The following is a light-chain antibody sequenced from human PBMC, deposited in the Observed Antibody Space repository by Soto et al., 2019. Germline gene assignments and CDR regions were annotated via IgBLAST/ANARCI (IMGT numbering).Light chain of an antibody. Sequence: DIQMTQSPSSLSASVGDRVTITCQATRDIRNYLNWYQQKPGQAPELLIYDASNLRTGVPSRFSGSGSGTHFTFTITSLQPEDIATYYCQQYDTLPITFGQGTRLGIQ. V-gene: IGKV1-33*01. J-gene: IGKJ5*01. CDR3: QQYDTLPIT. CDR1: RDIRNY. CDR2: DAS.